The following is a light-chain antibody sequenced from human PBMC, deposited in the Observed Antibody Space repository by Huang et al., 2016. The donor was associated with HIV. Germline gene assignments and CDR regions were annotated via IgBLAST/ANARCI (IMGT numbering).Light chain of an antibody. J-gene: IGKJ3*01. V-gene: IGKV3-20*01. CDR2: GAS. Sequence: EIVLTQSPGTLSLSPGERATLSCRASQSVSGSYLAWYQQKPGQAPMRLIYGASSRATGIPDRFSGSGSGTDFTLTITRLEPEDTALYYCQVYGTSPPGPFGPGATVHIK. CDR1: QSVSGSY. CDR3: QVYGTSPPGP.